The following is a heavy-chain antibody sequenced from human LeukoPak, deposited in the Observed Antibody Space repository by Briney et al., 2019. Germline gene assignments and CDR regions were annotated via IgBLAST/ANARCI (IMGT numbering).Heavy chain of an antibody. D-gene: IGHD2-2*01. J-gene: IGHJ4*02. Sequence: GGSLRLSRAASGLTFSSYAMSWVRQAPGKGLEWVSVISGSGDSTYYAGSVKGRFTISRDSSKNTLYLQMDSLRAEDTAVYYCAILQTYCSSSSCGGYDFWGQGTLVAVSS. V-gene: IGHV3-23*01. CDR1: GLTFSSYA. CDR2: ISGSGDST. CDR3: AILQTYCSSSSCGGYDF.